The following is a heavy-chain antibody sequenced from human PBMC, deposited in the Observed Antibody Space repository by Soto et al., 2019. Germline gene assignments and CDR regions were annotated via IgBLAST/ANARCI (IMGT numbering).Heavy chain of an antibody. D-gene: IGHD4-17*01. Sequence: EVQLVESGGGLVKPGGSLRLSCAASGFTFSSYSMNWVRQAQGKGLEWVSSISTTSSFIYSADSVKGRFTISRDNAKNSLYLQMNSLRAEDTAVYYCARECSLYVDSGSNCFDYWGQGTLVTVSS. CDR3: ARECSLYVDSGSNCFDY. J-gene: IGHJ4*02. CDR1: GFTFSSYS. V-gene: IGHV3-21*02. CDR2: ISTTSSFI.